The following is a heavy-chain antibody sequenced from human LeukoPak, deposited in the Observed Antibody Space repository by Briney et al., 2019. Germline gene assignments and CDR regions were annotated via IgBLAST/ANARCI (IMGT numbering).Heavy chain of an antibody. D-gene: IGHD3-22*01. J-gene: IGHJ4*02. V-gene: IGHV4-38-2*02. CDR2: IYHSGNT. Sequence: SETLSLTCAVSGYSISSGHYWAWVRQPPGKGLEWIGSIYHSGNTYYNASLKSRVSISVDTSKNQFSLKLTSMTAADTAIYYCARDTRYYYDSSGYFYLGFDYWAQGTLVTVSS. CDR1: GYSISSGHY. CDR3: ARDTRYYYDSSGYFYLGFDY.